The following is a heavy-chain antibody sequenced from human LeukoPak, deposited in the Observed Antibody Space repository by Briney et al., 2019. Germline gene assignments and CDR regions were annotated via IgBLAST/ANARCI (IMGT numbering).Heavy chain of an antibody. CDR1: GYAFTSYY. CDR3: EAIAGAGDAFDI. V-gene: IGHV1-46*01. CDR2: INPSGGST. D-gene: IGHD6-13*01. Sequence: WASVKVSCKASGYAFTSYYMHWVRQAPGQGLEWMGIINPSGGSTTYAQKFQGRVTMTRDTSTSTVYMELSSLRSEDTAVYYCEAIAGAGDAFDIWGQGTMVTLSS. J-gene: IGHJ3*02.